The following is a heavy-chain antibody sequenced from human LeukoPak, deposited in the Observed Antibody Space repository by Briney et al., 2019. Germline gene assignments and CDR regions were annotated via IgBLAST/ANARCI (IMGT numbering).Heavy chain of an antibody. V-gene: IGHV1-2*02. J-gene: IGHJ5*02. CDR3: ARSDSRPYYDFWSGYGSYNWFDP. D-gene: IGHD3-3*01. CDR1: GYTFTGYY. CDR2: INPNSGGT. Sequence: ASVKVSCKASGYTFTGYYMHWVRQAPGQGLEWMGWINPNSGGTNYAQKFQGRVTMTRDTSISTAYMELSRLRSDDTAVYYCARSDSRPYYDFWSGYGSYNWFDPWGQGTLVTVSS.